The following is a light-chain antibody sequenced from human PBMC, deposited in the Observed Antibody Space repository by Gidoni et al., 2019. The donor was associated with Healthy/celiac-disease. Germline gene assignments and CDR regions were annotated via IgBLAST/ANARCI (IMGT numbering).Light chain of an antibody. CDR2: GAS. Sequence: DIVLTQSPGTLSLSPGERATLSGRASQSVSSSYLAWYQQKPGQAPRLLIYGASSRATGIPDRFSGSGSGTDFTLTISRLEPEDFAVYYCQQYGSSPLTFGGGTKVEIK. V-gene: IGKV3-20*01. J-gene: IGKJ4*01. CDR3: QQYGSSPLT. CDR1: QSVSSSY.